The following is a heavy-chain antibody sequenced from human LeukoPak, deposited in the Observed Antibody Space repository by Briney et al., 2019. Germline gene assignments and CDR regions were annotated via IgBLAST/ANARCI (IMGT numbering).Heavy chain of an antibody. J-gene: IGHJ5*02. D-gene: IGHD3-10*01. CDR3: ARYGSGSPESPFDP. CDR2: ISAYNGNT. V-gene: IGHV1-18*04. CDR1: GYTFTGYY. Sequence: ASVKVSCKASGYTFTGYYMHWVRQAPGQGLEWMGWISAYNGNTDYAQKLQGRVTMTTDTSTSTAYMELRSLRSDDTAVYYCARYGSGSPESPFDPWGQGTLVTVSS.